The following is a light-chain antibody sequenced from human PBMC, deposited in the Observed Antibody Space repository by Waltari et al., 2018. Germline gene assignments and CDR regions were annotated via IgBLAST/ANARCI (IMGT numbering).Light chain of an antibody. CDR3: QQYYTIPLT. V-gene: IGKV1-NL1*01. J-gene: IGKJ4*01. CDR1: QDISTS. Sequence: DIQMTQSPSSLSASVGDRVTITCRASQDISTSLAWYQQKPGKAPNLLLHAVSRLEHGVPPRFICSGSETDYTLTISSLRPDDFATYYCQQYYTIPLTFGGGTRVEI. CDR2: AVS.